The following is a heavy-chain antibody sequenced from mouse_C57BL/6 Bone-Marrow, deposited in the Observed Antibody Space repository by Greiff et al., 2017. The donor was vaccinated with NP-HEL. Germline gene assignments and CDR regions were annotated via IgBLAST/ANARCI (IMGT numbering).Heavy chain of an antibody. CDR1: GYTFTSYG. J-gene: IGHJ2*01. Sequence: VHLVESGAELARPGDSVKLSCKASGYTFTSYGISWVKQRTGQGLEWIGEIYPRSGNTYYNEKFKGKATLTADKYSSSAYMELRSLTSEDSAVYFCARGGFYFDYWGQGTTLTVSS. V-gene: IGHV1-81*01. CDR3: ARGGFYFDY. CDR2: IYPRSGNT.